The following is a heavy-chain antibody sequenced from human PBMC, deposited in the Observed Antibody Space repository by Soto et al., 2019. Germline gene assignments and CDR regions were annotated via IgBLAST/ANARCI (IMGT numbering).Heavy chain of an antibody. D-gene: IGHD4-17*01. Sequence: SETLSLTCTVSGGSISSSSYYWGWIRQPPGKGLEWIGSIYYSGSTYYNPSLKSRVTISVDTSKNQFSLKLSSVTAADTAVYYCSSHDYGDYVAFDIWGQGTMVTGSS. CDR2: IYYSGST. CDR1: GGSISSSSYY. V-gene: IGHV4-39*01. CDR3: SSHDYGDYVAFDI. J-gene: IGHJ3*02.